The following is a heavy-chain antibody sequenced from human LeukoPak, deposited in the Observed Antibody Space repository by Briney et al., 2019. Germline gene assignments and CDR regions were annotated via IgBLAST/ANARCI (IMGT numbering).Heavy chain of an antibody. CDR3: ARWDGYSSSPDY. D-gene: IGHD6-13*01. J-gene: IGHJ4*02. V-gene: IGHV1-18*01. CDR2: ISAYNGNT. Sequence: ASVKVSCKASGYTFTSYGISWVRQAPGQGLEWMGWISAYNGNTNYAQKLQGRVTMTTDTSTSTANMELRSLRSDDTAVYYCARWDGYSSSPDYWGQGTLVTVSS. CDR1: GYTFTSYG.